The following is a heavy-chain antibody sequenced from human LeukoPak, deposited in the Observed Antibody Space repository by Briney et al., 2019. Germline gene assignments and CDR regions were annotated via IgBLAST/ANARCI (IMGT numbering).Heavy chain of an antibody. Sequence: PSETLSLTCDVSGGSISSSRTYYWGWIRQPPGKGLEWIGSVYSGGSTYFNPSLRSRVTISVDTSRNQFSLRLNSVTAADTAVYYCSAERAGTIVDYWGQGTLVTVSS. CDR1: GGSISSSRTYY. CDR2: VYSGGST. J-gene: IGHJ4*02. D-gene: IGHD1-7*01. CDR3: SAERAGTIVDY. V-gene: IGHV4-39*01.